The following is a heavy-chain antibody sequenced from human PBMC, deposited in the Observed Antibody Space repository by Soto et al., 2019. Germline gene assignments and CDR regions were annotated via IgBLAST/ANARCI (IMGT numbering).Heavy chain of an antibody. Sequence: GEFLQISWHGSGYRFNNYWLGWVRQVPGKGLEWMGFIYPDDSDTRYSPSFEGQVTMSSDKSINTAYLEWSSLEASDTATYYCARQGGDIYVAAAGNYYYNGMDVWGQGTTVTVSS. J-gene: IGHJ6*02. V-gene: IGHV5-51*01. D-gene: IGHD3-16*02. CDR3: ARQGGDIYVAAAGNYYYNGMDV. CDR1: GYRFNNYW. CDR2: IYPDDSDT.